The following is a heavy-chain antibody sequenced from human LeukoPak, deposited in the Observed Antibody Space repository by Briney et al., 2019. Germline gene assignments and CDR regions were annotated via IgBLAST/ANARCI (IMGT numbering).Heavy chain of an antibody. Sequence: GRSLRLSCAASGFTFSNYAMHWVRQAPGKGLEWVAAISYDGRNKHYADPVKGRFTISRDNSENTVYLQINTLRGEDAAVYYCAKPYPTLTTVGVLDNWGQGTLVTVSS. CDR3: AKPYPTLTTVGVLDN. D-gene: IGHD4-23*01. CDR2: ISYDGRNK. V-gene: IGHV3-30*18. CDR1: GFTFSNYA. J-gene: IGHJ4*02.